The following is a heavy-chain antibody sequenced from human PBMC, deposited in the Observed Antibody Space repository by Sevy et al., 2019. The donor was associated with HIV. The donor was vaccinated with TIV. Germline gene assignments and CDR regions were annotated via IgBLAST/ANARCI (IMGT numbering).Heavy chain of an antibody. CDR3: ARAPVPGYDFWSGYFYYYYYGMDV. CDR2: ISYDGSNK. Sequence: GGSLRLSCAASGFTFSSYAMHWVRQAPGKGLEWVAVISYDGSNKYYADSVKGRFTISRDNSKNTLYLQMNSLRAEDTAVYYCARAPVPGYDFWSGYFYYYYYGMDVWGQGTTVTVSS. J-gene: IGHJ6*02. V-gene: IGHV3-30-3*01. CDR1: GFTFSSYA. D-gene: IGHD3-3*01.